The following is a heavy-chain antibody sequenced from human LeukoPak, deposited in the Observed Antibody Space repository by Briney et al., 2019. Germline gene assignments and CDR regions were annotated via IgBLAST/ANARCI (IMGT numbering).Heavy chain of an antibody. J-gene: IGHJ4*02. CDR2: IYHSGST. D-gene: IGHD4-17*01. Sequence: PSETLSLTCAVSGGSISSGDYYWSWIRQPPGKGLEWIGYIYHSGSTYYNPSLKSRVTISVDRSKNQFSLKLNSVTAADTAVYYCARQKDPLYGDSTGAVFDYWGQGTLVTVSS. V-gene: IGHV4-30-2*01. CDR1: GGSISSGDYY. CDR3: ARQKDPLYGDSTGAVFDY.